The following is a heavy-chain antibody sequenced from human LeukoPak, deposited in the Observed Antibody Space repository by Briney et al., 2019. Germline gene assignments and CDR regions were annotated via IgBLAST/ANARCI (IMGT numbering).Heavy chain of an antibody. CDR1: GFIFSSYA. J-gene: IGHJ4*02. V-gene: IGHV3-33*01. D-gene: IGHD5-18*01. CDR3: ARGLGYSYGYGIDY. CDR2: IWYDGSNK. Sequence: GGSLRLSCAASGFIFSSYAMHWVRQAPGKGPGWVAIIWYDGSNKYYAESVEGRFTISRDNSKNTLYLQMNSLRAEDTAVYSCARGLGYSYGYGIDYWGQGTLVIASS.